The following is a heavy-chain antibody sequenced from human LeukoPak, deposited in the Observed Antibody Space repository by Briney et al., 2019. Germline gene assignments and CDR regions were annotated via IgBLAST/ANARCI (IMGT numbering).Heavy chain of an antibody. D-gene: IGHD3-10*01. CDR3: AKADLIMARGVITAFDY. CDR2: ISYDGSNK. V-gene: IGHV3-30*18. Sequence: LPGGSLRLSCAASGFTFSSYGMHWVRQAPGKGLEWVAVISYDGSNKYYADTVKGRFTISRDNSKNTLYLQMNSLRAEDTAVYYCAKADLIMARGVITAFDYWGQGTLVTVSS. J-gene: IGHJ4*02. CDR1: GFTFSSYG.